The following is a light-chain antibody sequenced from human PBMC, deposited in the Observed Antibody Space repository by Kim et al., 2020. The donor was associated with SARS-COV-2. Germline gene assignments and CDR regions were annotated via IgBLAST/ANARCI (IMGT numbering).Light chain of an antibody. CDR3: LQDYNYPYT. CDR1: QGIRND. J-gene: IGKJ2*01. V-gene: IGKV1-6*01. Sequence: SASVGDRVTITCRASQGIRNDLGWYQQKPGKAPKLLIYTASSLQSGVPSRFSGSGSGTDFTLTISSLQPEDFATYYCLQDYNYPYTFGQGTKLEI. CDR2: TAS.